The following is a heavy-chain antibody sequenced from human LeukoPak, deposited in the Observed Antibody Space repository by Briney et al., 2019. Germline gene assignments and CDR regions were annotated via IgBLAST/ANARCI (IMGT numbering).Heavy chain of an antibody. V-gene: IGHV1-2*02. CDR2: INPNSGGT. Sequence: ASVKVSCKASGYTFTSYFIHWVRQAPGQGLEWVGWINPNSGGTNDAQKFQGRVTMTRDTSIRTAYMELSSLRSDDTAVYYCARALSNLRLYYFDYWGQGTLVTVSS. CDR3: ARALSNLRLYYFDY. J-gene: IGHJ4*02. CDR1: GYTFTSYF. D-gene: IGHD3-3*02.